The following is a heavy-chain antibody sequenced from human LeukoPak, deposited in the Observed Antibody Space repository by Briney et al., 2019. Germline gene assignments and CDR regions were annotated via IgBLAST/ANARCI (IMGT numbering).Heavy chain of an antibody. CDR2: IYTSGST. D-gene: IGHD6-13*01. V-gene: IGHV4-4*07. Sequence: KPSETLSLTCTVSGGSISSYYRSWIRQPAGKGLEWIGRIYTSGSTNYNPSLKSRVTMSVDTSKNQFSLKLSSVTAADTAVYYCAREIGYSSILRGGYFDYWGQGTLVTVSS. CDR1: GGSISSYY. CDR3: AREIGYSSILRGGYFDY. J-gene: IGHJ4*02.